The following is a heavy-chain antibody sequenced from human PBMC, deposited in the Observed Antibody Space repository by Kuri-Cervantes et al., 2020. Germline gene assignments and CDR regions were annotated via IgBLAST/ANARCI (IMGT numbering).Heavy chain of an antibody. Sequence: GGSLRLSCAASGFTFSSYGMHWVRQAPGKGLEWVAVISYDGSNKYYADSVKGRFTISRDNSKNTLYLQMNSLRAEDTAVYYCAKTGGDYYDSSGYYYRRYFDYWGQGTLVTVSS. CDR1: GFTFSSYG. V-gene: IGHV3-30*18. CDR3: AKTGGDYYDSSGYYYRRYFDY. D-gene: IGHD3-22*01. J-gene: IGHJ4*02. CDR2: ISYDGSNK.